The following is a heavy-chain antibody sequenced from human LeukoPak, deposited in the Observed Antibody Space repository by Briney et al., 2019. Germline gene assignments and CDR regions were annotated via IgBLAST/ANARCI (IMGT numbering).Heavy chain of an antibody. CDR1: GDSISSGGYY. CDR3: ARGQGGWFDP. Sequence: PSQTLSLTCTDSGDSISSGGYYWSWIRQHPGKGLEWIGYIYYSGSTYYNPSLKSRVTISVDTSKNQFSLKLSSVTAADTAVYYCARGQGGWFDPWGQGTLVTVSS. V-gene: IGHV4-31*03. CDR2: IYYSGST. J-gene: IGHJ5*02. D-gene: IGHD3-16*01.